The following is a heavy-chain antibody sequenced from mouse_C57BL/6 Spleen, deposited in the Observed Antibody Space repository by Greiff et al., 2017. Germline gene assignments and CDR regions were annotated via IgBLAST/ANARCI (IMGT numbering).Heavy chain of an antibody. CDR3: APHYYGSSYDYAMDY. CDR2: IDPEDGET. CDR1: GFNIKDYY. V-gene: IGHV14-2*01. D-gene: IGHD1-1*01. Sequence: EVQLQQSGAELVKPGASVKLSCTASGFNIKDYYMHWVKQRTEQGLEWIGRIDPEDGETKYAPKFQGKATITSDTSSNTAYLQLRSLTSEDTAVYYCAPHYYGSSYDYAMDYWGQGTSVTVSS. J-gene: IGHJ4*01.